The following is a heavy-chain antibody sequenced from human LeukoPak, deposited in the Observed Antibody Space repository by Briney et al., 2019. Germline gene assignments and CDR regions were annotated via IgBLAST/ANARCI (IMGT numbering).Heavy chain of an antibody. CDR2: ISAYNGNT. CDR1: GYTFTSYG. Sequence: GASVKVSCNASGYTFTSYGISWVRQAPGQGLEWMGWISAYNGNTNYAQKLQGRVTMTTDTSTSTACMELRSLRSDDTAVYYCARDCSSTGCFYVFDYWGQGTLVTVS. CDR3: ARDCSSTGCFYVFDY. D-gene: IGHD2-2*01. J-gene: IGHJ4*02. V-gene: IGHV1-18*01.